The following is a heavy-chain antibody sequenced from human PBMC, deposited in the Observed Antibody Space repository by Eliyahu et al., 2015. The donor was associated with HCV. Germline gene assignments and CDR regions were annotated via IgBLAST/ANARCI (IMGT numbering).Heavy chain of an antibody. CDR2: IYPGDSDT. Sequence: EVQLVQSGAEVKKPGXSLKISCKGSGYSFTSYWIGWVRQMPGKGLEWMAIIYPGDSDTRYSPSFQGQVTISADKSITTAYLQWSSLKASDSAMYYCARRGRVSSGPDGFDPWGQGTLVTVSS. CDR3: ARRGRVSSGPDGFDP. CDR1: GYSFTSYW. D-gene: IGHD6-19*01. V-gene: IGHV5-51*03. J-gene: IGHJ5*02.